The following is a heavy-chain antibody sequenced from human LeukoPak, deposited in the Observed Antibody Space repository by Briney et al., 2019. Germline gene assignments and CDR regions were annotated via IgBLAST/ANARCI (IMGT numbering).Heavy chain of an antibody. J-gene: IGHJ4*02. CDR2: IRYDGSNT. D-gene: IGHD5-24*01. CDR3: ASNRDGKFDY. CDR1: GFTFSSYG. Sequence: PGGSLRLSCAASGFTFSSYGMHWVRQAPGKGLEWVAFIRYDGSNTYYADSVKGRFTISIDNSKNTLYLQMNSLRAEEMAVYYCASNRDGKFDYWGQGTLVTVSS. V-gene: IGHV3-30*02.